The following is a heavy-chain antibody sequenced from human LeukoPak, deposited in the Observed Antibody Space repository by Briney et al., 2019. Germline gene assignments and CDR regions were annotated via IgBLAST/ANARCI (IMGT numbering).Heavy chain of an antibody. J-gene: IGHJ4*02. Sequence: ASVKVFCKASGYTFTNHEINWVRQATGQGLEWMGWMNPNSGNTGYAQKFQGRVTMTMNTSISTAYLDLSSLRSEDTAVYYCARRDCGGGSCFRFLSLDFDYWGQGSLVTVSS. CDR1: GYTFTNHE. V-gene: IGHV1-8*01. D-gene: IGHD2-15*01. CDR2: MNPNSGNT. CDR3: ARRDCGGGSCFRFLSLDFDY.